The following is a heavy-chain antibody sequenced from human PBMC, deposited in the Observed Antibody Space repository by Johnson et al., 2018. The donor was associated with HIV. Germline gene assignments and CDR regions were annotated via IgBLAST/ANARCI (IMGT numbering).Heavy chain of an antibody. Sequence: VQLVESGGGVVQSGRSLRLSCAASVFTFGDSAIHWVRQAPGKGLEWVAVLSYDGSNEYYADSVKGRFTISRDNSKNTLYRQMNSLGAEDTAVYYCTRGGWKVVTSIFAFDIWGQGTMVAVSS. V-gene: IGHV3-30-3*01. CDR1: VFTFGDSA. D-gene: IGHD2-21*02. J-gene: IGHJ3*02. CDR3: TRGGWKVVTSIFAFDI. CDR2: LSYDGSNE.